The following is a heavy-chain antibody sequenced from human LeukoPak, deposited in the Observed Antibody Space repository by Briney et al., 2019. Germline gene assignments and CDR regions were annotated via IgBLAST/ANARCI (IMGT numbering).Heavy chain of an antibody. J-gene: IGHJ4*02. Sequence: SETLSLTCTVSGGSISSYYWSWIRQPAGKGLEWIGRIYTSGSTNYNPSLKSRVTMSVDTSKNQFSLKLSSVTAADTAVYYCARATMVRGVIIVFDYWGQGTLVTVSS. CDR2: IYTSGST. D-gene: IGHD3-10*01. CDR3: ARATMVRGVIIVFDY. V-gene: IGHV4-4*07. CDR1: GGSISSYY.